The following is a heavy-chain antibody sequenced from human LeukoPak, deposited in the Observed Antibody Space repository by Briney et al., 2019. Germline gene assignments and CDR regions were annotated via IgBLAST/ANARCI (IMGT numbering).Heavy chain of an antibody. D-gene: IGHD1-1*01. V-gene: IGHV5-51*01. CDR3: ASQSFVTTSYYYYYMDV. CDR2: IYPGDSDT. J-gene: IGHJ6*03. Sequence: KGGESLKISCKGSGYSFTSYWIGWVRQMPGKGLEWMGIIYPGDSDTRYSPSFQGQVTISADKSISTAYLQWSSLKASDTAMYYCASQSFVTTSYYYYYMDVWGKGTTVTVSS. CDR1: GYSFTSYW.